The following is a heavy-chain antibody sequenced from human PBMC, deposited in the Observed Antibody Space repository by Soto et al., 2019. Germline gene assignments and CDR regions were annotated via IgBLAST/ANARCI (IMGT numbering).Heavy chain of an antibody. Sequence: EVQLVESGGGLVKPGSLRLSCAASGFSFSFYSMNWVRQAPGKGLEWVSSISSSRSYIYYADSVKGRFTISRDNAKNSLYLQMNSLRAEDTAVYYCARDPLGVAATEGVGAFDIWGQGTMVTVSS. CDR3: ARDPLGVAATEGVGAFDI. CDR1: GFSFSFYS. J-gene: IGHJ3*02. V-gene: IGHV3-21*01. CDR2: ISSSRSYI. D-gene: IGHD2-15*01.